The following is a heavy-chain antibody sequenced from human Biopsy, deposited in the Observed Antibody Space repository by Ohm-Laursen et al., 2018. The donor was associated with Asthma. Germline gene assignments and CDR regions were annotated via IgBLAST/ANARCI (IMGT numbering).Heavy chain of an antibody. D-gene: IGHD3-10*01. CDR1: AYTFNSAG. Sequence: GASVKASCKTSAYTFNSAGITWVRQAPGQGLERIGWISVYNGNTKVAQKLQDRVTMITDTSTSTAYMELRSLRSDDTAVYFCARAVDYSHYYGIDVWGPGTTVTVS. CDR2: ISVYNGNT. V-gene: IGHV1-18*01. CDR3: ARAVDYSHYYGIDV. J-gene: IGHJ6*02.